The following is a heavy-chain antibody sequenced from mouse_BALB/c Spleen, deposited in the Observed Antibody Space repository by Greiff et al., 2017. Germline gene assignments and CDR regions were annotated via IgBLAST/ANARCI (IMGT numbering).Heavy chain of an antibody. Sequence: DVKLVESGGGLVQPGGSRKLSCAASGFTFSDYGMAWVRQAPGKGPEWVAFISNLAYSIYYADTVTGRFTISRENAKNTLYLEMSSLRSEDTAMYYCARGPYGSSYWYFDVWGAGTTVTVSS. CDR2: ISNLAYSI. V-gene: IGHV5-15*02. CDR1: GFTFSDYG. J-gene: IGHJ1*01. CDR3: ARGPYGSSYWYFDV. D-gene: IGHD1-1*01.